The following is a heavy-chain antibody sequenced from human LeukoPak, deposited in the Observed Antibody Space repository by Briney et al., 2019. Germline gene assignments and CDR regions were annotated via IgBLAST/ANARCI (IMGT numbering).Heavy chain of an antibody. J-gene: IGHJ3*02. Sequence: PGGSLRLSCAASRFTLSDYAMNRVPHAPGKGLERVSLIRSIGRGSYTYYAHSVNGRLTISRDNSKNMLYIQMNNLRDEDTAIYYCVKDIRSGCYVCAFDIWGQGTRVTVSS. CDR3: VKDIRSGCYVCAFDI. CDR2: IRSIGRGSYT. V-gene: IGHV3-23*01. CDR1: RFTLSDYA. D-gene: IGHD6-19*01.